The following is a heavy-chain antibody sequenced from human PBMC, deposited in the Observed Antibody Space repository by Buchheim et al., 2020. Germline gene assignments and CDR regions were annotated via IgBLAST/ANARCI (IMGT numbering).Heavy chain of an antibody. D-gene: IGHD2-21*01. V-gene: IGHV3-30*04. CDR1: GFTFSSYA. J-gene: IGHJ6*02. Sequence: QVQLVESGGGVVQPGRSLRLSCAASGFTFSSYAMHWVRQAPGKGLEWVAVISYDGSNKYYADSVKGRFTISRDNSKNTLYLQMNSLRADDTAVYYCARDPLAYCGGDCYNYYYGMDVWGQGTT. CDR3: ARDPLAYCGGDCYNYYYGMDV. CDR2: ISYDGSNK.